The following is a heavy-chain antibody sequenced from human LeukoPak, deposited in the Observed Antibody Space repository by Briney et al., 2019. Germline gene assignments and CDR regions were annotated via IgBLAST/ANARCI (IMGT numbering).Heavy chain of an antibody. CDR2: IKQDGSKK. J-gene: IGHJ4*02. CDR3: ERSNDILTGRMPLDY. V-gene: IGHV3-7*01. CDR1: GFTFSSYW. Sequence: GGSLRLSCAASGFTFSSYWMSWVRQAPGKGLEWVSNIKQDGSKKYYVDSVKGRFTISSDNANNSLYLKMNSLTAEDTAVYYCERSNDILTGRMPLDYWGQGTLVTVSS. D-gene: IGHD3-9*01.